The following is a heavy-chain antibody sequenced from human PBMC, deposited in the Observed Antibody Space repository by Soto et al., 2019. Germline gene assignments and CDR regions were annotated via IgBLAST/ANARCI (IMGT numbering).Heavy chain of an antibody. V-gene: IGHV4-4*07. CDR2: IYTSGTT. CDR3: AREGASGFGMDV. Sequence: SETLSLTCSVSGGSIRSFYWSWIRQPAVKPLEWIGRIYTSGTTNYNPSLKSRVTMSVDTSKNQFSLNLSSVTAADTAVYYCAREGASGFGMDVWGQGTTVT. D-gene: IGHD1-26*01. CDR1: GGSIRSFY. J-gene: IGHJ6*02.